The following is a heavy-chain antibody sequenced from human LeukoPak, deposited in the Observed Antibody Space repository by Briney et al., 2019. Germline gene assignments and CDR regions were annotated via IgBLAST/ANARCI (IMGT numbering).Heavy chain of an antibody. CDR3: ARDSNYYYMDV. CDR2: INHSGST. Sequence: SETLSLTCAVYGGSFSGYYWSWIRQPPGKGLEWIGEINHSGSTNYNPSLKSRVTISVDTSKNQFSLKLSSVTAADTAVYYCARDSNYYYMDVWGKGTTVTVSS. V-gene: IGHV4-34*01. D-gene: IGHD6-13*01. CDR1: GGSFSGYY. J-gene: IGHJ6*03.